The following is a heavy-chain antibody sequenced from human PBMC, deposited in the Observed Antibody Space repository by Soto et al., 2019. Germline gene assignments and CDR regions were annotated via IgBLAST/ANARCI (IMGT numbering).Heavy chain of an antibody. Sequence: GGSLRLSCAASGFTFSSYAMSWVRQAPGKGLEWVSAISGSGGSTYYADSVKGRFTISRDNSKNTLYLQMNSLRAEDTAVYYCAKDLVGYCSGGSCYGKDYYYYMDVWGKGTTVTVSS. CDR1: GFTFSSYA. V-gene: IGHV3-23*01. CDR2: ISGSGGST. CDR3: AKDLVGYCSGGSCYGKDYYYYMDV. D-gene: IGHD2-15*01. J-gene: IGHJ6*03.